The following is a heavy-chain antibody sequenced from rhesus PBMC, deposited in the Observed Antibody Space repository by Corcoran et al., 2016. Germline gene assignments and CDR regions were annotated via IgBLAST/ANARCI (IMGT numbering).Heavy chain of an antibody. CDR2: VNVGRSIR. D-gene: IGHD6-37*01. Sequence: VQLVESGGDLFQTGRSPGPASGASGIPFRYHWIHWVPGAAREGKGVGGVSSVNVGRSIRFSTYSVKGRFNISRDNAKNTLYLQMISLRAEDTAVYYCARDRWLAPEYWGQGVLVTVSS. V-gene: IGHV3-37*01. J-gene: IGHJ4*01. CDR3: ARDRWLAPEY. CDR1: GIPFRYHW.